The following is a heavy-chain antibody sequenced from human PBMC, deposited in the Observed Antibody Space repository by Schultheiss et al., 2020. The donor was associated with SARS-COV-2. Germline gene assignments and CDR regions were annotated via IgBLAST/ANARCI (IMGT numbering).Heavy chain of an antibody. Sequence: GGSLRLSCKGSGYSFTSYWIAWVRQMPGKGLEWMGIIYPGDSDTKYSPSFEGQVTISADKSVNTAYLQWSRLKASDTAMYFCARGGSLYYYAVDVWGQGTTVTVSS. CDR2: IYPGDSDT. CDR1: GYSFTSYW. D-gene: IGHD2-15*01. J-gene: IGHJ6*02. V-gene: IGHV5-51*01. CDR3: ARGGSLYYYAVDV.